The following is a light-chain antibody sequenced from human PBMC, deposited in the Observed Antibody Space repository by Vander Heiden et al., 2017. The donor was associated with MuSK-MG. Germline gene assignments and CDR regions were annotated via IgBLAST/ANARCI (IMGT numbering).Light chain of an antibody. CDR1: QSVTSTS. V-gene: IGKV3-20*01. J-gene: IGKJ1*01. CDR2: DAS. CDR3: HQDGMTAQT. Sequence: ENVLTQSPGTLSLSPGERATLSCRASQSVTSTSLASHQQRPGQAPRLLIYDASISVTGIPDRFSGSESGTDFTLSIIRLEPEDFAVYYCHQDGMTAQTFGQGTKVEIK.